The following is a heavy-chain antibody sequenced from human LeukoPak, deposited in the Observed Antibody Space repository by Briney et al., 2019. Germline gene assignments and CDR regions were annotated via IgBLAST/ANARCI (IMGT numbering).Heavy chain of an antibody. Sequence: GASVKVSCKASGYTFTSYDINWVRQATGQGLEWMGWMNPNSGNTGYAQKFQGRVTMTRDTSISTAYMELSRLRSDDTAVYYCARDGIAAVNWFDPWGQGTLVTVSS. V-gene: IGHV1-8*02. J-gene: IGHJ5*02. CDR1: GYTFTSYD. D-gene: IGHD6-13*01. CDR2: MNPNSGNT. CDR3: ARDGIAAVNWFDP.